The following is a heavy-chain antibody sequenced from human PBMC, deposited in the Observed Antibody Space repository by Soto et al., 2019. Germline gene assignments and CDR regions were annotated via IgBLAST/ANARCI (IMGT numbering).Heavy chain of an antibody. CDR3: ARVHTVTTYFDV. CDR2: MNPKSGNT. J-gene: IGHJ2*01. V-gene: IGHV1-8*01. D-gene: IGHD4-17*01. CDR1: GYPFTYYD. Sequence: QVQLVQSGAEVKKPGASVRVSCQASGYPFTYYDINWVRQAPGQGLEWMGWMNPKSGNTGSAQRFQGRLTMTSNTSINTAYKDLTSLTSEDGATYYCARVHTVTTYFDVWGRGTPVTVSS.